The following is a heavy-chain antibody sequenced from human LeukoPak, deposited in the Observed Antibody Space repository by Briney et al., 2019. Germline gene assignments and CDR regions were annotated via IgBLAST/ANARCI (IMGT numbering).Heavy chain of an antibody. D-gene: IGHD6-13*01. V-gene: IGHV3-21*01. J-gene: IGHJ4*02. Sequence: PGGSLRLSCAASGFTFSSYSMNWVRQAPGKGLEWVSSISSSSSYIYYADSVKGRFTISRDNAKNSLYLQMNSLRAEDTAVYYCARVMIAAAGTSDYWGQGTLVTVSS. CDR2: ISSSSSYI. CDR1: GFTFSSYS. CDR3: ARVMIAAAGTSDY.